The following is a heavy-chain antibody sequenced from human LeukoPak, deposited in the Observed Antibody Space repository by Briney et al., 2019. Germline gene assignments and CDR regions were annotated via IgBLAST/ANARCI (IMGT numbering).Heavy chain of an antibody. CDR3: ASENSSSYYMDV. V-gene: IGHV1-69*13. Sequence: SVKVSCKASGGTFSSYAISWVRQAPGQGLEGMGGIIPMFCTADYAQKFQGRVTIPADESTSTAYMELSSLRSEDTAVYYCASENSSSYYMDVWGKGTTVTVSS. CDR2: IIPMFCTA. CDR1: GGTFSSYA. D-gene: IGHD6-6*01. J-gene: IGHJ6*03.